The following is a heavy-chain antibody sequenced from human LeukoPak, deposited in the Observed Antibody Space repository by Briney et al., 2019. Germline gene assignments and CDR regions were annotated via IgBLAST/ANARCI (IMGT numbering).Heavy chain of an antibody. CDR3: AKDYASRRISGFDY. D-gene: IGHD3-3*02. V-gene: IGHV3-9*01. CDR1: GFTFDDYA. Sequence: GRSLRLSCAASGFTFDDYAMHWVRQAPGKGLEWVSGISWNSGSIGYADSVKGRFTISRDNAKNSLYLQINSLRAEDTALYYCAKDYASRRISGFDYWGQGTLVTVSS. J-gene: IGHJ4*02. CDR2: ISWNSGSI.